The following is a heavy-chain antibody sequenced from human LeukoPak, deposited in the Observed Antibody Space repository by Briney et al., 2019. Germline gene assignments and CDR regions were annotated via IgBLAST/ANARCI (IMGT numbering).Heavy chain of an antibody. Sequence: GGSLRLSCAASGFTFSGYPMHWVRQAPGKGLEYVSAITPGGGGTYYASSVRGRFTISRDNSMNTLYLQMGGLRDEDMAVYYCARLLSSGSTRRIYEYWGQGTLVTVSS. CDR2: ITPGGGGT. D-gene: IGHD6-6*01. J-gene: IGHJ4*02. V-gene: IGHV3-64*01. CDR1: GFTFSGYP. CDR3: ARLLSSGSTRRIYEY.